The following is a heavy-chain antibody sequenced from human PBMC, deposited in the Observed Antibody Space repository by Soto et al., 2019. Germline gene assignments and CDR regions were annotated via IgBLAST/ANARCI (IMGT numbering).Heavy chain of an antibody. Sequence: QVQLVQSGAEVKKPGSSVKVSCKASGGTFSSYTISWVRQAPGQGLEWMGRILPILGIANYAQKFQGRVTSTADKSTSTAYMELSSLRSEDTAVYYCAREAVAGYYFDYWGQGTLVTVSS. J-gene: IGHJ4*02. CDR2: ILPILGIA. D-gene: IGHD6-19*01. CDR1: GGTFSSYT. V-gene: IGHV1-69*08. CDR3: AREAVAGYYFDY.